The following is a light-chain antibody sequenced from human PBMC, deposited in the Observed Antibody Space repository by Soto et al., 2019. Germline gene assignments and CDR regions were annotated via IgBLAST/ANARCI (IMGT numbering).Light chain of an antibody. CDR2: GNK. Sequence: QAVVTQPPSLSGAPGQRVTISCTGSSSYIGTAYDVHWYQHLPGTAPKLLIYGNKNRPSGVPDRFSGSKSGISASLAITGLQAEDEGLYYCQSYDSSLSHVVFGGGTKVTVL. CDR1: SSYIGTAYD. V-gene: IGLV1-40*01. J-gene: IGLJ2*01. CDR3: QSYDSSLSHVV.